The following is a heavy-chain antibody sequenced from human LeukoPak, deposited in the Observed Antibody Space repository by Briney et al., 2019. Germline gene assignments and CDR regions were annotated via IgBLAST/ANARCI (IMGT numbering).Heavy chain of an antibody. J-gene: IGHJ4*02. CDR1: GFTFSTCP. D-gene: IGHD6-19*01. V-gene: IGHV3-64*02. CDR2: INNNGGRT. CDR3: ASWPGGWYGEDS. Sequence: GGSLRLSCVAFGFTFSTCPMHWVRQAPGKGLELVSSINNNGGRTYYADSMKGRFTISRDNSKNTLYLQMNSLRAEDTAVYYCASWPGGWYGEDSWGQGTLVTVSS.